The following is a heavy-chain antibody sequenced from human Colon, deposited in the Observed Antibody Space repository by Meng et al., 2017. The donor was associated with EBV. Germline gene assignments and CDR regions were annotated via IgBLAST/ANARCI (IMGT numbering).Heavy chain of an antibody. Sequence: HVQLQASGPGPVKPPPTLSLTCTVSGGSISSGNHYWSWIRQHPGKGLEYIGYIYYSGSTYYNPSLKSRVIISVDTSKNQFSLRLNSVTAADTAVYYCASLYGDSSVWYLDLWGRGTLVTVSS. J-gene: IGHJ2*01. V-gene: IGHV4-31*03. CDR2: IYYSGST. CDR3: ASLYGDSSVWYLDL. D-gene: IGHD4-17*01. CDR1: GGSISSGNHY.